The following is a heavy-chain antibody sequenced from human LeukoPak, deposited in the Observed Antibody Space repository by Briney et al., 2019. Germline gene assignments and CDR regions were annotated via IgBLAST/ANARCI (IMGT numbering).Heavy chain of an antibody. J-gene: IGHJ5*02. CDR2: IIPMFATP. Sequence: SVKVSRKASGDTFTTYAIIWVRQAPGQGLEWMGGIIPMFATPNYAQRLRGRVTITADKSTTTAYMELSSLRSEDTAVYYCARAGIPGYCTNVTCSNWLDPWGQGTLVTVSS. CDR3: ARAGIPGYCTNVTCSNWLDP. V-gene: IGHV1-69*06. CDR1: GDTFTTYA. D-gene: IGHD2-8*01.